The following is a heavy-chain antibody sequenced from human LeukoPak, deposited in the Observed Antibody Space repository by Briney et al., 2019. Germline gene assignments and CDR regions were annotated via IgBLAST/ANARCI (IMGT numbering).Heavy chain of an antibody. J-gene: IGHJ4*02. Sequence: PGGSLRLSCAASGFTVSSNYMSWVRQAPGKGLEWVSVIYSGGGTYYSDSVKGRFTISRDKSKNTVYLQMNSLRAEDTAVYYCARASFWFDYSGYYFDYWGQGTLVTVSS. CDR3: ARASFWFDYSGYYFDY. D-gene: IGHD2-15*01. V-gene: IGHV3-66*01. CDR1: GFTVSSNY. CDR2: IYSGGGT.